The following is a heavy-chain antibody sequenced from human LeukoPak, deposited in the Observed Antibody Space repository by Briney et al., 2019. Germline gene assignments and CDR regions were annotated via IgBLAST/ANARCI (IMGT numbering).Heavy chain of an antibody. J-gene: IGHJ4*02. CDR2: IYTSGST. Sequence: PSETLSLTCTVSGGSISSGSYYWRWIRQPAGKGLEWIGRIYTSGSTNYNPSLKRRVTISVDTSKNQFSLKLSSVTAADTAVYYCAKVHFWSGYSSYFDYWGQGTLVTVSS. CDR1: GGSISSGSYY. D-gene: IGHD3-3*02. CDR3: AKVHFWSGYSSYFDY. V-gene: IGHV4-61*02.